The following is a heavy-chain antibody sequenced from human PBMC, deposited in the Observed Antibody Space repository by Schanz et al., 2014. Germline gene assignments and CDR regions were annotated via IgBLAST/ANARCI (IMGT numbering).Heavy chain of an antibody. CDR1: GFTFSSYA. V-gene: IGHV3-23*01. Sequence: VQLLQFGGGVVQPGRSLRLSCAASGFTFSSYAMHWVRQAPGKGLEWVSAISGSGGSTYYADSVKGRFTISRDNSKNTLYLQMNSLRAGDTAVYYCARGTDWNLHYWGQGALVTVSS. D-gene: IGHD1-1*01. CDR3: ARGTDWNLHY. J-gene: IGHJ4*02. CDR2: ISGSGGST.